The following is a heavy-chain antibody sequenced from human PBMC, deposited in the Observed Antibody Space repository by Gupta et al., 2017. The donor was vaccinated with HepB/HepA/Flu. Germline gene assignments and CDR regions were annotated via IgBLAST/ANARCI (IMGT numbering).Heavy chain of an antibody. J-gene: IGHJ6*02. CDR3: ARYRSPYGSGSYSDGMDV. Sequence: QVTLKESGPVLVKPTETLTLTCTVSGFSLSNARMGVRWIRQPPGKALEWLAHIFSNDEKSYSTSLKSRLTISKDTSKSQVVLTMTNMDPVDTATYYCARYRSPYGSGSYSDGMDVWGQGTTVTVSS. D-gene: IGHD3-10*01. V-gene: IGHV2-26*01. CDR2: IFSNDEK. CDR1: GFSLSNARMG.